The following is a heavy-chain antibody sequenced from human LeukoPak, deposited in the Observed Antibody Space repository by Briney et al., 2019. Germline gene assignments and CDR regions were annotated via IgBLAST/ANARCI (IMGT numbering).Heavy chain of an antibody. CDR3: ARGIAARRNYYYYMDV. CDR2: INHSGST. J-gene: IGHJ6*03. V-gene: IGHV4-34*01. Sequence: SETLSLTCAVYGGSFSGYYWSWIRQPPGKGLEWIGEINHSGSTNYNPSLKSRVTISVDTSKNQFSLKPSSVTAADTAVYYCARGIAARRNYYYYMDVCGKGTTVTVSS. D-gene: IGHD6-6*01. CDR1: GGSFSGYY.